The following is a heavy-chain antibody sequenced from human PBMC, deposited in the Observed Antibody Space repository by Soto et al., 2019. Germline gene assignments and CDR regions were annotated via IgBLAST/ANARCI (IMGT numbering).Heavy chain of an antibody. J-gene: IGHJ4*02. D-gene: IGHD5-18*01. CDR2: IYTSGSN. V-gene: IGHV4-4*07. CDR1: GGSISSYY. Sequence: LSLPCTVSGGSISSYYWSWIRQPAGKGLEWIWRIYTSGSNNYNPSLKSRVTMSVETSKKQFSLKLSSVTAADTAVYYCARDRPGRGYRYGRQFHXWGQGTLVTVSX. CDR3: ARDRPGRGYRYGRQFHX.